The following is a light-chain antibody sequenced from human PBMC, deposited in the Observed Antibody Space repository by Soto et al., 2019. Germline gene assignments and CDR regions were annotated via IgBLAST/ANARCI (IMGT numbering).Light chain of an antibody. CDR1: QSINSY. CDR2: DAS. V-gene: IGKV3-11*01. CDR3: QQRGNWPQT. J-gene: IGKJ2*01. Sequence: ETVLTQSPATLSLSPGERATLSCRASQSINSYLAWYQQKPGQAPRLLIYDASNRATGIPARFSGSGSGTDFTLTTSSLEPEDFAIYYCQQRGNWPQTFGQGTKLEIK.